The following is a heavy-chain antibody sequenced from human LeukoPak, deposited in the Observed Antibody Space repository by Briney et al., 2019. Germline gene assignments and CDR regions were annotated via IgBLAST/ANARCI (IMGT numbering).Heavy chain of an antibody. Sequence: PGGSLRLSCAASGFTFSDYYMSWIRQAPGKGLEWVSYISSSGSTIYYADSVKGRFTISRDNAKNSLYLQMNSLRAEDTAVYYCARGDPGYYGSGSCYNHLDDAFDIWGQGTMVTVSS. CDR2: ISSSGSTI. J-gene: IGHJ3*02. D-gene: IGHD3-10*01. CDR3: ARGDPGYYGSGSCYNHLDDAFDI. CDR1: GFTFSDYY. V-gene: IGHV3-11*04.